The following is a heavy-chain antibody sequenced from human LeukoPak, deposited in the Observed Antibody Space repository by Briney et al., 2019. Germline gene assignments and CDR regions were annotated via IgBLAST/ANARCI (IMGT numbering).Heavy chain of an antibody. Sequence: GGSLRLSCAASGFTFSSYSMNWDRQAPGKGLEWVSSISSSSSYIYYADSVKGRFTISRDNAKNSLYLQMNSLRAEDTAVYYCARSAYGSGDGMDVWGQGTTVTVSS. V-gene: IGHV3-21*01. J-gene: IGHJ6*02. CDR2: ISSSSSYI. CDR3: ARSAYGSGDGMDV. D-gene: IGHD3-10*01. CDR1: GFTFSSYS.